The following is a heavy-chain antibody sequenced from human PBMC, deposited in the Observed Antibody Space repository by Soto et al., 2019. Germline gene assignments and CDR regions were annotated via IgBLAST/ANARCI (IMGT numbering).Heavy chain of an antibody. CDR1: GFTFSDYA. V-gene: IGHV3-23*01. J-gene: IGHJ4*02. CDR3: AKDLVSGDGLWLMDE. CDR2: IYGSGGGI. Sequence: EVQLLESGGSLVQPGGSLRLSCTASGFTFSDYAMTWVRQAPGKGLECVSGIYGSGGGIQYADSVKGRFTISRDNYRNTLYLQMNSLRDEDTAVYYCAKDLVSGDGLWLMDEWGQGTLVTVSP. D-gene: IGHD2-21*02.